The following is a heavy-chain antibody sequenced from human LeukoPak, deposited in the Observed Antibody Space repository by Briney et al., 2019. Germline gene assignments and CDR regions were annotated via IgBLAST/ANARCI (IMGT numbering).Heavy chain of an antibody. CDR3: AGYGDPDDY. V-gene: IGHV4-39*07. J-gene: IGHJ4*02. CDR1: GGSIGGSSYY. CDR2: IFYSGNT. Sequence: PSETLSLTCTVSGGSIGGSSYYWGWIRQPPGKGLEWIGNIFYSGNTNYNPSLKSRVTISVDTSKNQFSLKLSSVTAADTAVYYCAGYGDPDDYWGQGTLVTVSS. D-gene: IGHD4-17*01.